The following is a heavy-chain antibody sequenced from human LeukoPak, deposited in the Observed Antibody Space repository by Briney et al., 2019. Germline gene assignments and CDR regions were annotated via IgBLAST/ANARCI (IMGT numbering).Heavy chain of an antibody. D-gene: IGHD3-16*01. Sequence: GGSLRLSCAASGFTFSSYSMNWVRQAPGKGLEWVSAINGGGGSTYYADSVKGRFTISRDNSKNTLYLRMNSLRAEDTAVYYCAKAPGGIVGYWGQGTLVTVSS. CDR1: GFTFSSYS. CDR2: INGGGGST. CDR3: AKAPGGIVGY. J-gene: IGHJ4*02. V-gene: IGHV3-23*01.